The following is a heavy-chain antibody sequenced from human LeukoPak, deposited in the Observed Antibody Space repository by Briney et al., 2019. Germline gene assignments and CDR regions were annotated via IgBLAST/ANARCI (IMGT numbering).Heavy chain of an antibody. CDR2: LYPGDSDT. CDR3: ARLGAIADGSAWYIDY. CDR1: GYTFTSNW. Sequence: GESLKISCKGSGYTFTSNWIGWVRQMPGKGLEWMGILYPGDSDTRYSPSFQGQVTISADKSISTAYLQWSSLKASDTAMYYCARLGAIADGSAWYIDYWGQGTLVTVSS. D-gene: IGHD6-19*01. J-gene: IGHJ4*02. V-gene: IGHV5-51*01.